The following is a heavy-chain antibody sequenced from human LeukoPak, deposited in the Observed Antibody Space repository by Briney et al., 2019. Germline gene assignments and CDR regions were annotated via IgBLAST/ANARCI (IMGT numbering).Heavy chain of an antibody. D-gene: IGHD3-16*01. Sequence: GGTLRLSCAASGFTFSSYSMSWVRQAPGKGLEWVSAISGSGGSTYYADSVKGRFTISRDNSKNTLYLQMNSLRAEDTAVYFCAKDRLGGPYFFHYWGQGTLVTVSS. CDR3: AKDRLGGPYFFHY. V-gene: IGHV3-23*01. J-gene: IGHJ4*02. CDR2: ISGSGGST. CDR1: GFTFSSYS.